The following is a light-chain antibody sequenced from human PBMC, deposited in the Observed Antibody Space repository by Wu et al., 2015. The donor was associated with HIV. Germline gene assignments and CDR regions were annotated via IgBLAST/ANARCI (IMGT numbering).Light chain of an antibody. CDR2: AAS. CDR1: QGISSY. Sequence: IRITQSPSSLSASTGDRVTITCRASQGISSYLAWYQQKPGKAPKLLIYAASTLQGGVPSRFSGSGSGTDFTLTISCLQSEDFATYYCQQYYSYPRTFGQGTKVEIK. V-gene: IGKV1-8*01. CDR3: QQYYSYPRT. J-gene: IGKJ1*01.